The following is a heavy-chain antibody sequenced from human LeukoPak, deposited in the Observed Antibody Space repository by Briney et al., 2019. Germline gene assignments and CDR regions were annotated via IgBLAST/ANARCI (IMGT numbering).Heavy chain of an antibody. CDR3: AREICSSTSCAGNWFDP. J-gene: IGHJ5*02. V-gene: IGHV4-59*01. D-gene: IGHD2-2*01. CDR1: GGSISSYY. CDR2: VYYSGST. Sequence: SETLSLTCTVSGGSISSYYWSWIRQPPGKGLEWIGYVYYSGSTNYNPSLRSRVTTSVDTSKNQFSLKLSSVTAADTAVYYCAREICSSTSCAGNWFDPWGQGTLVTVSS.